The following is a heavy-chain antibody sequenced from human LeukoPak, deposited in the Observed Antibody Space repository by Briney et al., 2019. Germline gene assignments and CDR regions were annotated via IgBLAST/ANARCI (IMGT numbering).Heavy chain of an antibody. J-gene: IGHJ4*02. CDR2: IYSDGST. CDR3: AKTTIANPHFDY. V-gene: IGHV3-53*01. CDR1: GFTVSSSY. Sequence: PGGSLRLSCAVSGFTVSSSYMSWVRQAPGKGLEWLSVIYSDGSTFYADSVKGRFTISRDNSKNTLYLQMNSLRAEDTAVYYCAKTTIANPHFDYWGQGTLVTVSS. D-gene: IGHD3-22*01.